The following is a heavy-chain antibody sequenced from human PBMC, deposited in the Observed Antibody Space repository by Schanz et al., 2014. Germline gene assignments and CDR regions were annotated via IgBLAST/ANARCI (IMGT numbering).Heavy chain of an antibody. D-gene: IGHD3-3*01. CDR2: ISGSSIHK. V-gene: IGHV3-11*03. Sequence: MQLLESGGGLAQPGGSLRLSCAASGFTFSDYYMAWIRQAPGKGLEWVSHISGSSIHKNYADSVKGRFSISRDNGETSVYLQINSLRVEDTAVYYCARFLARYQYYGVDVCGQGTTVIVSS. CDR3: ARFLARYQYYGVDV. J-gene: IGHJ6*02. CDR1: GFTFSDYY.